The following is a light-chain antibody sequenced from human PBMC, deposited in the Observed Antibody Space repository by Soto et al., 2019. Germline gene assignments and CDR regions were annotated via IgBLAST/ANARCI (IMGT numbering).Light chain of an antibody. CDR1: QSISVY. V-gene: IGKV3-11*01. Sequence: EIVLTQSPATLSLSPGERATLSCRASQSISVYLAWYQQKPGQAPRLLLYDASNRATGIPARFSGSGSGTDFTLTISGLEPEDIAVYYCQQRRDWPRTFGQGTKV. CDR2: DAS. CDR3: QQRRDWPRT. J-gene: IGKJ1*01.